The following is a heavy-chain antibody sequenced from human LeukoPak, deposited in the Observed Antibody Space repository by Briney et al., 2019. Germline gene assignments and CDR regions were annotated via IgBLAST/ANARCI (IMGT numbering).Heavy chain of an antibody. CDR2: INPGDSDF. J-gene: IGHJ4*02. CDR3: ARGYCSGGTCRYVTKYFDY. CDR1: GYNFTTYW. D-gene: IGHD2-15*01. Sequence: GESLKISCKGSGYNFTTYWIAWVRQMPGKGLEWMGIINPGDSDFRYSPSFQGQVTISADKSITTAYLQWSSLKASDTALYYCARGYCSGGTCRYVTKYFDYWGQGTLVTVSS. V-gene: IGHV5-51*01.